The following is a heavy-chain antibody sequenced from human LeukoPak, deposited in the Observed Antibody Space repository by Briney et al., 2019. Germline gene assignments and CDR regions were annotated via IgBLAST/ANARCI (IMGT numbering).Heavy chain of an antibody. CDR1: GFTFSDYW. Sequence: PGGSLRLSCAASGFTFSDYWMHWVRQAPGKGLVWVSRISSDGSRVTYADSVKGRFTISRDNAKNTLYLQMDSLRAEDTAVYYCAKDRCSNGVGCYYYYMDVWGKGTTVTISS. CDR2: ISSDGSRV. V-gene: IGHV3-74*01. D-gene: IGHD2-8*01. J-gene: IGHJ6*03. CDR3: AKDRCSNGVGCYYYYMDV.